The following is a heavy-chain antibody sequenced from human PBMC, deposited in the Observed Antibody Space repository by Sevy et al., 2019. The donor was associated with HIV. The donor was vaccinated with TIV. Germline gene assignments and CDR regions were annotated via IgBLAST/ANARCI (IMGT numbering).Heavy chain of an antibody. CDR2: ISGSDGST. J-gene: IGHJ4*02. Sequence: GGSLRLSCAASGFTFSSYAMSWVRQAPGKGLEWVSAISGSDGSTYYADSVKGRFTISRDNSKNTLYLQMNSLRAEDTAVYYCAKEPGDCSGGSCLYFDYWGQGTLVTVSS. D-gene: IGHD2-15*01. CDR1: GFTFSSYA. CDR3: AKEPGDCSGGSCLYFDY. V-gene: IGHV3-23*01.